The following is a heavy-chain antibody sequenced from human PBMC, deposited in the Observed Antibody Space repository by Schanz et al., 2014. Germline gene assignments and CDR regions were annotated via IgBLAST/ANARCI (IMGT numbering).Heavy chain of an antibody. V-gene: IGHV3-20*04. CDR3: ARVDSSGYFFDN. CDR2: INWSDGGST. J-gene: IGHJ4*02. D-gene: IGHD3-22*01. Sequence: EVQLAESGGGVVRPGGSLRLSCAASGFTFENYALTWVRQVPGKGLEWVSRINWSDGGSTGYADSVRGRFTISRDNAKNSLYLEMNSLRVEDTAVYYCARVDSSGYFFDNWGQGTRVTVSS. CDR1: GFTFENYA.